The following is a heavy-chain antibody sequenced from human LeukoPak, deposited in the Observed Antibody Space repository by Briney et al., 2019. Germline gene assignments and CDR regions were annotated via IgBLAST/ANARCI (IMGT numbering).Heavy chain of an antibody. J-gene: IGHJ5*02. V-gene: IGHV3-74*01. CDR3: ARDSSIAVAGTWFDP. CDR2: INGDGSST. CDR1: GFTFSSYW. D-gene: IGHD6-19*01. Sequence: GGSLRLSCAASGFTFSSYWMHWVRQAPGKGLVWVSRINGDGSSTSCADSVKGRFTISRDNAKNTLYLQMNSLRAEDTAVYYCARDSSIAVAGTWFDPWGQGTLVTVSS.